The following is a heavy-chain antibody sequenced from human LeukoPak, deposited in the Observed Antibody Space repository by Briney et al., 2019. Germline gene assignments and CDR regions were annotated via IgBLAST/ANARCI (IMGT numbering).Heavy chain of an antibody. D-gene: IGHD2-15*01. CDR2: IYSGGST. V-gene: IGHV3-53*01. Sequence: GGSLRLSCAASGFTVSSNYMSWVRQAPGKGLEWVSVIYSGGSTYYADSVKGRFTISRDNSKNTLYLQMNSLRAEDTAVYYCARVVVVVVAATSYFDYWGQGTLVTVSS. CDR1: GFTVSSNY. CDR3: ARVVVVVVAATSYFDY. J-gene: IGHJ4*02.